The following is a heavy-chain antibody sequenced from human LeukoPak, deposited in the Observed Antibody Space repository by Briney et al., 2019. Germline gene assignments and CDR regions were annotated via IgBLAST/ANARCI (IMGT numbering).Heavy chain of an antibody. V-gene: IGHV1-18*01. Sequence: ASVKVSCKASGYTFTSYGISWVRQAPGQGLEWMGWISAYNGNTNYAQKLQGRVTMTTDTSTSTAYMELRSLRSDDTAVYYCASGVLNYYDSSGPPFSFDYWGQGTLVTVSS. J-gene: IGHJ4*02. CDR2: ISAYNGNT. D-gene: IGHD3-22*01. CDR3: ASGVLNYYDSSGPPFSFDY. CDR1: GYTFTSYG.